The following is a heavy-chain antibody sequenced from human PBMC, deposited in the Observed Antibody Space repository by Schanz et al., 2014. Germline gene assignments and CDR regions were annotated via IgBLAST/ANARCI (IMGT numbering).Heavy chain of an antibody. CDR3: AKGRFGELSAFDI. Sequence: EVQLLESGGGLVQPGGSLRLSCEASGFSFGNYGMSWVRQAPGKGLEWVSGFDAHDGRAYYADSAKGRFTISRDNSKNTLYLQMNSLRAEDTAVYYCAKGRFGELSAFDIWGQGTMXTVSP. J-gene: IGHJ3*02. D-gene: IGHD3-10*01. CDR1: GFSFGNYG. V-gene: IGHV3-23*01. CDR2: FDAHDGRA.